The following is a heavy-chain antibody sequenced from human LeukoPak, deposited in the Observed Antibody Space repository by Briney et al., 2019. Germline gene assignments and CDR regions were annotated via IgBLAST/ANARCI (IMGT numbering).Heavy chain of an antibody. CDR2: IYYSGST. CDR1: GGSISSYY. V-gene: IGHV4-59*01. CDR3: ATCNWNYGMDV. D-gene: IGHD1-20*01. Sequence: SETLSLTCTVSGGSISSYYWSWIRQPPGKGLEWIGCIYYSGSTNYNPSLKSRVTISVDTSKNQFSLKLSSVTAADTAVYYCATCNWNYGMDVWGQGTTVTVSS. J-gene: IGHJ6*02.